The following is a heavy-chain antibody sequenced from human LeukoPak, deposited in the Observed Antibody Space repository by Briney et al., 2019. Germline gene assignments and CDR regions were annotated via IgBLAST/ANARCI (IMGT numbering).Heavy chain of an antibody. V-gene: IGHV4-4*07. D-gene: IGHD2-15*01. CDR2: IYTSGST. CDR3: ARDWKGYCSGGSCYSNFDY. J-gene: IGHJ4*02. CDR1: GGSIRSYY. Sequence: SETLSLTCTVSGGSIRSYYWSWIRQPAGKGLEWIGRIYTSGSTNYNPSLKSRVTMSVDTSKNQFSLKLSSVTAADTAVYYCARDWKGYCSGGSCYSNFDYWGQGTLVTVSS.